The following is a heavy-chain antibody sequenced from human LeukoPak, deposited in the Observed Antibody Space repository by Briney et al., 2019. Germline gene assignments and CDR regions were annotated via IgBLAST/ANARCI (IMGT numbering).Heavy chain of an antibody. Sequence: SETLSLTCAVYGGSFSGYYWSWIRQPPGKGLEWIGEINHSGSTNYNPSLKSRVTISVDTSKNQFSLKLSSVTAADTAVYYCARGLGYFDYLGQGTLVTVSS. CDR2: INHSGST. CDR3: ARGLGYFDY. V-gene: IGHV4-34*01. J-gene: IGHJ4*02. CDR1: GGSFSGYY. D-gene: IGHD3-16*01.